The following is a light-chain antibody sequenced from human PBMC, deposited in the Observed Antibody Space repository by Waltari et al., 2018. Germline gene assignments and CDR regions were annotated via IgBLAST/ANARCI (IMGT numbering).Light chain of an antibody. Sequence: QSALTQPRSVSGSPGQSVTISCTGTSSDVGGYNYVSWYQQYPAKAPKLMIYDVSKRPSGVPDRFSGSKSGDTASLTISGLQAEDEADYYCCSYAGSYTYVFGPGTRVTVL. CDR2: DVS. J-gene: IGLJ1*01. CDR3: CSYAGSYTYV. V-gene: IGLV2-11*01. CDR1: SSDVGGYNY.